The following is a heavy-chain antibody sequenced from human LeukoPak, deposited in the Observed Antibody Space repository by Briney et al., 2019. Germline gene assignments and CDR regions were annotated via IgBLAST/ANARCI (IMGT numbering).Heavy chain of an antibody. CDR1: GYTFTGYY. CDR3: ARGDYDYVWGSYRYLIID. CDR2: INPNSGGT. J-gene: IGHJ4*02. D-gene: IGHD3-16*02. V-gene: IGHV1-2*02. Sequence: ASVKVSCKASGYTFTGYYMHWVRQAPGQGLEWMGWINPNSGGTNYAQKFQGRVTMTRDMSISTAYMELSRLRSDDTAVYYCARGDYDYVWGSYRYLIIDWGQGTLVTVSS.